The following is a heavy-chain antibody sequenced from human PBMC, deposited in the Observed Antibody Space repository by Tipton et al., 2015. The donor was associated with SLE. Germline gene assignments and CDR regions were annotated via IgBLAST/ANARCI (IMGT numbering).Heavy chain of an antibody. CDR3: AKTDDSGYYILLATFDS. Sequence: SLRLSCAASGFSFDDYAMHWVRQAPGKGLEWVSSVSWNSGSIGYADSVKGRFTISRDNAKNSLYLEMNSLRADDTAVYFCAKTDDSGYYILLATFDSWGQGTLVTVSS. D-gene: IGHD5-12*01. CDR2: VSWNSGSI. CDR1: GFSFDDYA. V-gene: IGHV3-9*01. J-gene: IGHJ4*02.